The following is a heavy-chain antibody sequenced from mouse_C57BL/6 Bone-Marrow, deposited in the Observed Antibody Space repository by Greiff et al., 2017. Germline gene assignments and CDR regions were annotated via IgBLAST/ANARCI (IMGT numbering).Heavy chain of an antibody. V-gene: IGHV1-69*01. CDR1: GYTFTSYW. CDR2: IDPSDSYT. CDR3: AREPYCYGSRYDAMDY. J-gene: IGHJ4*01. Sequence: QVQLQQPGAELVMPGASVKLSCKASGYTFTSYWMHWVKQRPGQGLEWIGEIDPSDSYTTYNQKFKGKSTLTVDKSSSAAYTQLSSLTSEDSAVYYGAREPYCYGSRYDAMDYWGQGTSVTVSS. D-gene: IGHD1-1*01.